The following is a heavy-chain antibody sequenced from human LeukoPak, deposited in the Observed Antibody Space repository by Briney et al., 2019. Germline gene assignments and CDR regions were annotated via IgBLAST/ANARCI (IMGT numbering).Heavy chain of an antibody. Sequence: ASVKVSCRASGYTFTSYGISWVRQAPGQGLEWMGWISAYNGNTNYAQKLQGRVTMTTDTSTSTAYMELRSLRSDDTAVYYCARAYSSGWDFDYWGQGTLVTVSS. CDR3: ARAYSSGWDFDY. J-gene: IGHJ4*02. V-gene: IGHV1-18*01. D-gene: IGHD6-19*01. CDR1: GYTFTSYG. CDR2: ISAYNGNT.